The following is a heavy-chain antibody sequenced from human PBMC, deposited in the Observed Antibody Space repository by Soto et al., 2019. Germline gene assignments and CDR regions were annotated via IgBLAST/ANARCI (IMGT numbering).Heavy chain of an antibody. V-gene: IGHV3-53*02. Sequence: EVRLVQTGGALIQPGGSLRLSCAVSGFSVRDNYMFWVRQAPGKGLEWVSLIYSGGGTDYADSVQGRFTISRDNSKNTLFFQINSLRIEETAVYFWAREADSGGDGELWGQGTLVTVSS. J-gene: IGHJ4*02. CDR3: AREADSGGDGEL. CDR2: IYSGGGT. D-gene: IGHD2-21*01. CDR1: GFSVRDNY.